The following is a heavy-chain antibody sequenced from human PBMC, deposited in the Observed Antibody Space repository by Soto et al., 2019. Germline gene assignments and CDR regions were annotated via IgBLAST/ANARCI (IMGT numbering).Heavy chain of an antibody. J-gene: IGHJ4*02. Sequence: QGHLVQSGAEVKKPGASVKVSCKASGYTFTSYGITWVRQAPGQGLEWMGWISAHNGNTDYAQKLPGRVIVTRDASTSTAYMELRSLRSDDTAVYYCAGGRYGDYWGQGALVPVSS. CDR2: ISAHNGNT. CDR1: GYTFTSYG. D-gene: IGHD1-1*01. CDR3: AGGRYGDY. V-gene: IGHV1-18*01.